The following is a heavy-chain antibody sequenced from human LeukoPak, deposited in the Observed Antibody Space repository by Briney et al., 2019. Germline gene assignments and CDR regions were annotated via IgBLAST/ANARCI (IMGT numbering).Heavy chain of an antibody. Sequence: GGSLRLSCAASGFTFSSYAMSWVRQAPGKGLEWVSAISGSGGRTYYADSVKGRFTISRDNSKNTVYLQMNSLRAEDTAVYYCAKNTYDYVWGSLDYWGQGTLVTVSS. J-gene: IGHJ4*02. D-gene: IGHD3-16*01. CDR1: GFTFSSYA. V-gene: IGHV3-23*01. CDR2: ISGSGGRT. CDR3: AKNTYDYVWGSLDY.